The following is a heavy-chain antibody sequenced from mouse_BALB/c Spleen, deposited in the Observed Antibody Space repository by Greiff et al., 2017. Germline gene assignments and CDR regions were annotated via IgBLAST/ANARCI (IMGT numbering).Heavy chain of an antibody. CDR3: TRDSSGYGYFDY. D-gene: IGHD3-1*01. Sequence: EVKLVESGGGLVKPGGSLKLSCAASGFTFSSYTMSWVRQTPEKRLEWVATISSGGSYTYYPDSVKGRFTISRDNAKNTLYLQMSSLKSEDTAMYYCTRDSSGYGYFDYWGQGTTLTVSS. CDR1: GFTFSSYT. J-gene: IGHJ2*01. CDR2: ISSGGSYT. V-gene: IGHV5-6-4*01.